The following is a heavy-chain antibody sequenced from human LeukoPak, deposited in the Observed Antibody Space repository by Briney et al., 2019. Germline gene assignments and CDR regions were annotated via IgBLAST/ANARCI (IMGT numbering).Heavy chain of an antibody. D-gene: IGHD1-26*01. V-gene: IGHV4-59*12. Sequence: SETLSLTCTVSGGSFSSYYWTWIRQPPGKGLEWIGYIYYSGSTNYNPSLKSRVTISVDTSKNHFSLKLSSVTAADTAVFYCARENSGSYRGFDYWGQGTLVTVSS. J-gene: IGHJ4*02. CDR1: GGSFSSYY. CDR3: ARENSGSYRGFDY. CDR2: IYYSGST.